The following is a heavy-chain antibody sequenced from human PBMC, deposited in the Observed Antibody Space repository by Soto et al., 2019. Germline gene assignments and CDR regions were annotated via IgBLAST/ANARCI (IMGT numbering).Heavy chain of an antibody. CDR3: ATLTGSH. CDR2: VYWDDDK. D-gene: IGHD3-9*01. CDR1: GFSLTANGVG. J-gene: IGHJ4*02. V-gene: IGHV2-5*02. Sequence: ITLKESGPPLVKPTQTLTLTCSFSGFSLTANGVGVGWVRQPPGLALEWLAMVYWDDDKHYSASLRSRPSITKDTSKSQVVLTMTNMNPVDTGIYYCATLTGSHWGQGALVTVSS.